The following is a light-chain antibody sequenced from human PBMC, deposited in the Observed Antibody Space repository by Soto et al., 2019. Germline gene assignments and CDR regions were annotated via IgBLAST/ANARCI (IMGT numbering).Light chain of an antibody. CDR1: QSVASN. CDR3: QQYNNWPRT. J-gene: IGKJ2*01. V-gene: IGKV3-15*01. CDR2: GAS. Sequence: EIVLTQSPATLSVSPGERDTLSCRASQSVASNLAWYQQKPGQAPSLLIYGASIRATGLPGRFSGSGSGTDFTLTISSLQSEDFALYYCQQYNNWPRTFGQGTKLEIK.